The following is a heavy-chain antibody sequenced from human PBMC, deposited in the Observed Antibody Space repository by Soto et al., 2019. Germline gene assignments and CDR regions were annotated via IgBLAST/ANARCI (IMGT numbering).Heavy chain of an antibody. D-gene: IGHD6-25*01. CDR2: ISDNGANT. Sequence: GGSLRLSCIPSAFTLSNYAMSWVRQAPGKGLEWVSTISDNGANTFIGDSMKDHFDISRDNSKNTVFLHLSTVRAEDTAIYYCARAIGADFFDYWSQGTPVTVSS. CDR3: ARAIGADFFDY. V-gene: IGHV3-23*01. J-gene: IGHJ4*02. CDR1: AFTLSNYA.